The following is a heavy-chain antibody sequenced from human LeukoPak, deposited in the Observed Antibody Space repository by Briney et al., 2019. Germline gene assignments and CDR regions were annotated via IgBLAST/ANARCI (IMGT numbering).Heavy chain of an antibody. CDR3: ARRSGGNSGPFDY. Sequence: GGSLRLSCAASGFTFSSHAMGWVRQAPGKGLDWVSAISGSGGDTYSADSVKGRSTISRDNSKSTVYLQMNNLGAGDTALYYCARRSGGNSGPFDYWRKGTLVAV. CDR2: ISGSGGDT. J-gene: IGHJ4*02. CDR1: GFTFSSHA. D-gene: IGHD4-23*01. V-gene: IGHV3-23*01.